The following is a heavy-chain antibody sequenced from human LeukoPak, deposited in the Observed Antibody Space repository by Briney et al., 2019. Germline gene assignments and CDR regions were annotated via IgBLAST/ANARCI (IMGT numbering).Heavy chain of an antibody. CDR1: GFTFSSYE. CDR2: ISSSGSTI. J-gene: IGHJ3*02. V-gene: IGHV3-48*03. CDR3: AREPRRRIAVAGTSDAFDI. D-gene: IGHD6-19*01. Sequence: GGSLRLSCAASGFTFSSYEMNWVRQAPGKGLEWVSYISSSGSTIYYADSVKGRFTISRDNSKTSLYLQMNSLRAEDTAVYYCAREPRRRIAVAGTSDAFDIWGQGTMVTVSS.